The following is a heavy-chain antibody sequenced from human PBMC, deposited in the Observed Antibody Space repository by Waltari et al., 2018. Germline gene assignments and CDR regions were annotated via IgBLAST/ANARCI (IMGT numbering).Heavy chain of an antibody. CDR2: VVSGDGEK. CDR3: ATVPLGSGYLFDY. J-gene: IGHJ4*02. V-gene: IGHV1-69-2*01. D-gene: IGHD3-22*01. Sequence: VVSGDGEKIYAEQFQGRVTITADTSTDTAYMELSSLRSEDTAVYYCATVPLGSGYLFDYWGQGTLVTVSS.